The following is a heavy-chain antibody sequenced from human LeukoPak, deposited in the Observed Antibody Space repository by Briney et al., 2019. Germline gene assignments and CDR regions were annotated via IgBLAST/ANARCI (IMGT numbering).Heavy chain of an antibody. J-gene: IGHJ4*02. V-gene: IGHV3-21*04. D-gene: IGHD3-10*01. Sequence: GGSLRLSCAASGFTFSSYSMNWVRQAPGKGPEWVSSISTGSSYIYYADSVRGRFTISRDNAKNSLYLQMNSLRAEDTAVYYCASTPLWFGELFPFYWGQGTLVTVSS. CDR2: ISTGSSYI. CDR1: GFTFSSYS. CDR3: ASTPLWFGELFPFY.